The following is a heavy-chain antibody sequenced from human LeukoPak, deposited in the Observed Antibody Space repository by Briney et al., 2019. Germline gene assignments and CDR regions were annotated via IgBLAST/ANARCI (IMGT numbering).Heavy chain of an antibody. CDR3: ARVVAAAGTDWFDP. CDR2: INWNGGRT. V-gene: IGHV3-20*04. CDR1: GFTFDDYG. Sequence: GGSLRLSCAASGFTFDDYGMSWVRQAPGKGLEWVAGINWNGGRTVYAESVKGRFTISRDNAKKSLYMQMNSLRAEDTALYYCARVVAAAGTDWFDPWGQGTLVTVSS. J-gene: IGHJ5*02. D-gene: IGHD6-13*01.